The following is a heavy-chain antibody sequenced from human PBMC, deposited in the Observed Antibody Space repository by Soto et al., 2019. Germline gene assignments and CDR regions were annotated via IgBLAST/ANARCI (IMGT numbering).Heavy chain of an antibody. J-gene: IGHJ5*02. V-gene: IGHV4-30-2*01. CDR1: GGSISSGSYH. Sequence: PSETLSLTCAVSGGSISSGSYHWSWIRQPPGKDLQWIGYIYPGGSTNYNPSLKNRVTISLDRSKNQFFLNLKAVTAADTAVYYCARQYGDSPNWFDPWGQGILVTVSS. CDR2: IYPGGST. CDR3: ARQYGDSPNWFDP. D-gene: IGHD2-21*02.